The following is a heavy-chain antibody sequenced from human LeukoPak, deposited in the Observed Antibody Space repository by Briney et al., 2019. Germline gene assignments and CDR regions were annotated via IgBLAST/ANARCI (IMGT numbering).Heavy chain of an antibody. CDR1: GDSMSSYH. CDR2: VIYSGRT. D-gene: IGHD2-2*01. J-gene: IGHJ5*02. Sequence: SETLSLTCTVSGDSMSSYHWSWLRQPPGKGLEWIGYVIYSGRTDYNPSLKSRVIISVDKSKNQFSLKVNSGTAADTAVYYCATHRVVASAGWFDPWGQGTLVTVSS. V-gene: IGHV4-59*08. CDR3: ATHRVVASAGWFDP.